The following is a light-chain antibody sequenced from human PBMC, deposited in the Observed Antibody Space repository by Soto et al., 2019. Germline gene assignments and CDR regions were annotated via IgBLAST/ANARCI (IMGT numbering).Light chain of an antibody. CDR2: RAS. V-gene: IGKV1-5*03. CDR3: QQYISFSLT. J-gene: IGKJ1*01. CDR1: QGIGDL. Sequence: DIQMPQSTSTLSASVGDRVTITCRASQGIGDLLAWYQQKPGKAPKLLIQRASRLETGVPSRFSGGGSGTEFTLTISILQPDDFATYFCQQYISFSLTFGQGTKVDIK.